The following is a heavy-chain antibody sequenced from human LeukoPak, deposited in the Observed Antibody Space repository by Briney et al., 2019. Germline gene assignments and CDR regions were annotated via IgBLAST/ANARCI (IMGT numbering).Heavy chain of an antibody. D-gene: IGHD3-22*01. CDR1: GYTFTGYY. Sequence: ASVKVSCKASGYTFTGYYMHWVRQAPGKGLEWMGGFDPEDGETIYAQKFQGRVTMTEDTSTDTAYMELSSLRSEDTAVYYCATGRNYYDSSGYWPFDYWGQGTLVTVSS. V-gene: IGHV1-24*01. J-gene: IGHJ4*02. CDR3: ATGRNYYDSSGYWPFDY. CDR2: FDPEDGET.